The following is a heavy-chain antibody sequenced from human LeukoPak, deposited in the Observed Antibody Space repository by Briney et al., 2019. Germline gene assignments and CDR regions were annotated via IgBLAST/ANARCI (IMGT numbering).Heavy chain of an antibody. V-gene: IGHV3-33*08. Sequence: SGGSLRLSCAASGFTVSSNYMSWVRQAPGKGLEWVAVIWYDGSNKYYADSVKGRFTISRDNSKNTLYLQMNSLRVEDTAVYYCARDLGYIDYWGQGTLVTVSS. D-gene: IGHD7-27*01. CDR2: IWYDGSNK. J-gene: IGHJ4*02. CDR1: GFTVSSNY. CDR3: ARDLGYIDY.